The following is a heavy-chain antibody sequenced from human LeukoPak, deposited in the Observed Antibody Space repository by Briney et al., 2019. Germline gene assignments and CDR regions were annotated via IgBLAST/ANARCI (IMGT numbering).Heavy chain of an antibody. CDR2: INHSGST. V-gene: IGHV4-34*01. J-gene: IGHJ4*02. D-gene: IGHD3-16*01. CDR3: ARGFMTPYYFDY. CDR1: GGTFSGYY. Sequence: SETLSLTCAVYGGTFSGYYWSWIRQPPGKGLEWIGEINHSGSTNYNPSLKSRVTISVDTSKNQFSLKLSSVTAADTAVYYCARGFMTPYYFDYWGQGTLVTVSS.